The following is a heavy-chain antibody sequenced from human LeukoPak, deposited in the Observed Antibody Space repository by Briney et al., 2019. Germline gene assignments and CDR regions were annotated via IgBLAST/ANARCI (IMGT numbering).Heavy chain of an antibody. CDR1: GDSISSYNYF. D-gene: IGHD3-22*01. J-gene: IGHJ4*02. CDR3: ARASSGYYWDFDY. V-gene: IGHV4-39*01. CDR2: IYYRGNT. Sequence: PSEALSLTCTVSGDSISSYNYFWGWIRQPPGKGLEWVGSIYYRGNTYYNPSLKSRVTLSADTSKNQFSLKVTSVTAADTAVYYCARASSGYYWDFDYWGQGALVTVSS.